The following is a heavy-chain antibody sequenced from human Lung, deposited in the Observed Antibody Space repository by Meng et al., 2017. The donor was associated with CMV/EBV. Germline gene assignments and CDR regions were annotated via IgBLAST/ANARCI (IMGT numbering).Heavy chain of an antibody. V-gene: IGHV3-23*01. Sequence: GSLKISCAASGFTFSSYAMSWVRQAPGKGLEWVSAISGSGGSTYYADSVKGRFTISRDNSKNTLYLQMNSLRAEDTAVYYCAKDLGGETDFWSGYLYYYYYYGMDVWGQGTTVXVSS. CDR1: GFTFSSYA. CDR2: ISGSGGST. CDR3: AKDLGGETDFWSGYLYYYYYYGMDV. D-gene: IGHD3-3*01. J-gene: IGHJ6*02.